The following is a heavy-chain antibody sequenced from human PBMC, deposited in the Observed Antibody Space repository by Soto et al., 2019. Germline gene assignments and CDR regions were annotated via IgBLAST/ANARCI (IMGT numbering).Heavy chain of an antibody. CDR2: ISGSGGST. CDR3: SPMVRDYYFDY. CDR1: GFTFSSYA. D-gene: IGHD3-10*01. J-gene: IGHJ4*02. Sequence: GGSLRLSCAASGFTFSSYAMSWVRQAPGKGLEWVSAISGSGGSTYYADSVKGRFTISRDNSKNTLYLQMNSLRAEDTAVYYCSPMVRDYYFDYWGQGTLVTVSS. V-gene: IGHV3-23*01.